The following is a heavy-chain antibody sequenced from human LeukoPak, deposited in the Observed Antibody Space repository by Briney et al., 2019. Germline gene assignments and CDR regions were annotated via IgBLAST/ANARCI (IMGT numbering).Heavy chain of an antibody. CDR2: FDPEDGET. Sequence: ASVKVSCKVSGYTLTELSMHWVRQAPGEGLEWMGRFDPEDGETIYAQKFQGRVTLTEDTSTDTAYMELGSLRSEDTAVYYCATGSFDGDAMDVWGQGTTVTVSS. J-gene: IGHJ6*02. CDR3: ATGSFDGDAMDV. V-gene: IGHV1-24*01. D-gene: IGHD2-15*01. CDR1: GYTLTELS.